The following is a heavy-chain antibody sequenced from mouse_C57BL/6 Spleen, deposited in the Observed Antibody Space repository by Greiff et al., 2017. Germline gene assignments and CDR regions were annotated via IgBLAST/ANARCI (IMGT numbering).Heavy chain of an antibody. CDR2: ISYDGSN. CDR1: GYSITSGYY. D-gene: IGHD4-1*01. Sequence: EVQLQESGPGLVKPSQSLSLTCSVSGYSITSGYYWNWIRQLPGNKLEWMGYISYDGSNNYNPSLKNLITITRDTSKNQFFLKLNSVTTEDTATYYWTSRWDYFDYWGQGTTLTVSS. J-gene: IGHJ2*01. CDR3: TSRWDYFDY. V-gene: IGHV3-6*01.